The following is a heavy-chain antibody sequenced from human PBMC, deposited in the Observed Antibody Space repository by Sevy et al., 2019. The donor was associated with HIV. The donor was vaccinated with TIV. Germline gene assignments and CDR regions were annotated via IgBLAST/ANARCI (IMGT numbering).Heavy chain of an antibody. CDR2: INPNSGGT. CDR3: ARVGDIVVVPAARDAFDI. D-gene: IGHD2-2*01. J-gene: IGHJ3*02. V-gene: IGHV1-2*02. CDR1: GYTFTCYY. Sequence: ASVKVSCKASGYTFTCYYMHWVRQAPGQGLEWMGWINPNSGGTNYAQKFQGRVTMTRDTSISTAYMELSRLRSDDTAVYYCARVGDIVVVPAARDAFDIWGQGSMVTVSS.